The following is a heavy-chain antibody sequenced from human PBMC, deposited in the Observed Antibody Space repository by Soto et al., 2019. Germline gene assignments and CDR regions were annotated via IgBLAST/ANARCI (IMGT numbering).Heavy chain of an antibody. CDR3: STAESPNGAYCFDH. CDR1: GFTFENHA. D-gene: IGHD2-15*01. J-gene: IGHJ4*02. CDR2: IRNQSYGGAP. Sequence: GGSLRLSCTFSGFTFENHAINWVRQPPGKGLEWVGLIRNQSYGGAPPYAAAMKGRFSISRDDSKNIAYLQMRNLETEDSGVCYCSTAESPNGAYCFDHWGQGTQVTVSS. V-gene: IGHV3-49*04.